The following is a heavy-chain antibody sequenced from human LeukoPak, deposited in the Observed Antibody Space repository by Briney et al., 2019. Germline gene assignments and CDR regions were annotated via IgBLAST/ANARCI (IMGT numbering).Heavy chain of an antibody. J-gene: IGHJ5*02. CDR3: ARRGSGLNWFDP. D-gene: IGHD3-22*01. V-gene: IGHV4-39*01. Sequence: SETVSLTCTVCGGFISSRSYYWGWIRQPPGKGLEWIGSIYYSGNTYYSPSLKSRVTVSVDTSKNQFSLKLSSVTAADTAVYYCARRGSGLNWFDPWGQGTLVTVSS. CDR2: IYYSGNT. CDR1: GGFISSRSYY.